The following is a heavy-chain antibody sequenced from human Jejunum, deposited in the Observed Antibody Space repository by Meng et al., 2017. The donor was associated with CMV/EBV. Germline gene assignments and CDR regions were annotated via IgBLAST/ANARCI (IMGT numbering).Heavy chain of an antibody. CDR3: TTVHYYAINY. D-gene: IGHD1-26*01. CDR1: GLTFSDQY. J-gene: IGHJ4*02. V-gene: IGHV3-11*06. Sequence: QVDLLGSGGGLVKPGGSLSLSCAASGLTFSDQYMSWIRQAPGKGLELISYISSSGDYTNYADSVRGRFTVSRDNAKNSLYLQLNSLRAEDTAPYYCTTVHYYAINYWGQGTLVTVSS. CDR2: ISSSGDYT.